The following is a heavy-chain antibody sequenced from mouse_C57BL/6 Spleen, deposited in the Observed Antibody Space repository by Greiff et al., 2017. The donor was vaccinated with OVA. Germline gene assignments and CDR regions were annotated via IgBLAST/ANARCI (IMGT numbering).Heavy chain of an antibody. CDR3: ARGHLLWGYFDV. Sequence: VKLQQPGTELVKPGASVKLSCKASGYTFTSYWMHWVKQRPGQGLEWIGNINPSNGGTNYNEKFKSKATLTVDKSSSTAYMQLSSLTSEDSAVYYCARGHLLWGYFDVWGTGTTVTVSS. D-gene: IGHD2-1*01. J-gene: IGHJ1*03. V-gene: IGHV1-53*01. CDR2: INPSNGGT. CDR1: GYTFTSYW.